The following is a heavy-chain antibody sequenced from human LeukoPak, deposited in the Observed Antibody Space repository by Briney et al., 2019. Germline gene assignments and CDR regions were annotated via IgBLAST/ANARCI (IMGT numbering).Heavy chain of an antibody. CDR1: GYTFTDYY. J-gene: IGHJ4*02. V-gene: IGHV1-69-2*01. CDR3: ARDYGGNFDY. CDR2: VDPEDGET. Sequence: ASVKISCKVSGYTFTDYYMHWVQQAPGKGIEWMGLVDPEDGETIYAEKFQGRVTITTDESTSTAYMELSSLRSEDTAVYYCARDYGGNFDYWGQGTLVTVSS. D-gene: IGHD4-23*01.